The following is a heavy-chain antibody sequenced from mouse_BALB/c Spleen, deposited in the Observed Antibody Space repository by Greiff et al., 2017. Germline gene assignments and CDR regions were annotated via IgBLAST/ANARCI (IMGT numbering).Heavy chain of an antibody. D-gene: IGHD1-1*01. CDR1: GFDFSRYW. CDR3: ARRIYYYGSSHWYFDV. V-gene: IGHV4-1*02. Sequence: EVKLMESGGGLVQPGGSLKLSCAASGFDFSRYWMSWVRQAPGKGLEWIGEINPDSSTINYTPSLKDKFIISRDNAKNTLYLQMSKVRSEDTALYYCARRIYYYGSSHWYFDVWGAGTTVTVSS. J-gene: IGHJ1*01. CDR2: INPDSSTI.